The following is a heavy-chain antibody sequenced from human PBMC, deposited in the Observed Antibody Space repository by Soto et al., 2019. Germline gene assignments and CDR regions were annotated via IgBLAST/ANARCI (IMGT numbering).Heavy chain of an antibody. Sequence: PGGSLRLSCAASGFTFSSYAMNWVRQAPGKGLEWVGRIKSKTDGGTTDYAAPVKGRFTISRDDSKNTLYLQMNSLKTEDTAVYYCTTVMIPYYYYYGMDVWGQGTTVTVSS. D-gene: IGHD2-8*01. CDR1: GFTFSSYA. CDR3: TTVMIPYYYYYGMDV. V-gene: IGHV3-15*07. J-gene: IGHJ6*02. CDR2: IKSKTDGGTT.